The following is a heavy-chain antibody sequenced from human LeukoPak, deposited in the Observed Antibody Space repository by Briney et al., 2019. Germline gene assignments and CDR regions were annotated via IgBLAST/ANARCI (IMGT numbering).Heavy chain of an antibody. J-gene: IGHJ5*02. CDR1: GGSIRSNY. CDR2: ISTDGSA. D-gene: IGHD3-3*01. V-gene: IGHV4-4*07. CDR3: ARSSTITIFGVLNWFDP. Sequence: SETLSLTCTVSGGSIRSNYWSWIRQSAGKGLEWIGRISTDGSASYNPSLKSRLTMSVDTSKNQFSLTLNPVTAADTAVYYCARSSTITIFGVLNWFDPWGQGTLVTVSS.